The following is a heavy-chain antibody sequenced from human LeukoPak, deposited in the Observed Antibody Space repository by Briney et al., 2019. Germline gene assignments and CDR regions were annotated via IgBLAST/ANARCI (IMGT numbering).Heavy chain of an antibody. CDR1: GYTLTELS. D-gene: IGHD5-12*01. J-gene: IGHJ4*02. CDR2: ISAYNGNT. V-gene: IGHV1-18*01. CDR3: ARGAYSGYDH. Sequence: GASVKVSCKVSGYTLTELSMHWVRQAPGQGLEWMGWISAYNGNTNYAQKLQGRVTMTTDTSTSTAYMELRSLRSDDTAVYYCARGAYSGYDHWGQGTLVTVSS.